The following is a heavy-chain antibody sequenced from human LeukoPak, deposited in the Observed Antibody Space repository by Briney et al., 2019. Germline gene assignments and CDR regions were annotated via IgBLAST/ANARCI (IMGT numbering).Heavy chain of an antibody. D-gene: IGHD4-17*01. V-gene: IGHV3-30*03. J-gene: IGHJ5*02. CDR2: ISYDGSNK. CDR3: ARKELDYGDDEWFDP. CDR1: GFIFNNYA. Sequence: GRSLRLSCAAFGFIFNNYAMHWVRQAPDKGLEWVAGISYDGSNKYYADSVKGRFTISRDNSKNILYLEMSSLRPEDTAVYYCARKELDYGDDEWFDPWGQGSRVSVSS.